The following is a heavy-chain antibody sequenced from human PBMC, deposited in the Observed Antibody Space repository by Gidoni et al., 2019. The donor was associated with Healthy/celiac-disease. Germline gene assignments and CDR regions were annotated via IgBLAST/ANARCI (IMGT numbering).Heavy chain of an antibody. CDR2: ISYDGSNK. D-gene: IGHD3-10*01. Sequence: QVQLVESGGGVVQPGRSLRLPCAASGFTFSSYGMHWVRQAPGKGLEWVAVISYDGSNKYYADSVKGRFTISRDNSKNTLYLQMNSLRAEDTAVYYCAKGLLWFGESFHFDYWGQGTLVTVSS. V-gene: IGHV3-30*18. CDR1: GFTFSSYG. CDR3: AKGLLWFGESFHFDY. J-gene: IGHJ4*02.